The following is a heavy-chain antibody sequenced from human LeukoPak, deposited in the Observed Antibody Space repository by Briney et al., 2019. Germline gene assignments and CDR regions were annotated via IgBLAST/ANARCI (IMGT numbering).Heavy chain of an antibody. Sequence: GGSLRLSCAASGFTFDSYSMSWVRQAPGKGLEWVSYITSGSSTIYYPDSVKGRFTISRDNSKNTLYLQMNSLRAEDTAAYYCAKGIQWELPLEYWGQGTLVTVSS. D-gene: IGHD1-26*01. V-gene: IGHV3-48*01. CDR1: GFTFDSYS. J-gene: IGHJ4*02. CDR2: ITSGSSTI. CDR3: AKGIQWELPLEY.